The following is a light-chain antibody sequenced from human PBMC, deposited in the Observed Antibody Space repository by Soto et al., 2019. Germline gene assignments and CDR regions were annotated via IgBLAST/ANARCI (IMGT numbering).Light chain of an antibody. Sequence: QSALTQPASVSGSPGQSSTISCTGTSSDVGGYNYVSWYQQHPGKAPKLMIYDVSNRPSGVSNRFSGSKSGNTASLTISGLQAEDEADYYCSSYTSSSTYVFGTGTRSP. CDR2: DVS. CDR1: SSDVGGYNY. J-gene: IGLJ1*01. CDR3: SSYTSSSTYV. V-gene: IGLV2-14*01.